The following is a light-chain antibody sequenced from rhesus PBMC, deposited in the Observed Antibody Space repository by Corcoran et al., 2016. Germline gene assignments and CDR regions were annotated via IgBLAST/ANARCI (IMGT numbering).Light chain of an antibody. Sequence: DIQMTQSPSSLSASVGDTVTITCRASQGISSWLAWYQQKPGKAPKLLIYKASSLQSGVPSRFSCSGSVTDFTLTISSLQSEDFATYYCQQYSSRPLTFGGGTKVELK. V-gene: IGKV1-22*01. CDR3: QQYSSRPLT. J-gene: IGKJ4*01. CDR2: KAS. CDR1: QGISSW.